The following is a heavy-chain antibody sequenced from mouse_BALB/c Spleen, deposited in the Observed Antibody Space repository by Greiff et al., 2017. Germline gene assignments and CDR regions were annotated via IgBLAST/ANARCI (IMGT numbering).Heavy chain of an antibody. CDR3: ALGRTYNCYCAY. J-gene: IGHJ3*01. CDR1: GFNIKDSY. CDR2: IDPANGNT. Sequence: EVQLQQSGAELVKPGASVKLSCTASGFNIKDSYMHWVQQRPEQGLEWIGRIDPANGNTKYDPKFQGKATITADTSSNTAYLQLSSLTSGDTAVYYCALGRTYNCYCAYWGQGTLVTVSA. V-gene: IGHV14-3*02. D-gene: IGHD2-3*01.